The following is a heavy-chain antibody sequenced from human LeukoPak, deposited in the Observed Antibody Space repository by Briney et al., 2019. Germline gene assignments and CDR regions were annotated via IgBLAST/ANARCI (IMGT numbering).Heavy chain of an antibody. CDR2: IRSKAYGGTT. J-gene: IGHJ4*02. CDR1: GFTFGDYA. Sequence: PGGSLRLSCTASGFTFGDYAMSWVRQAPGKGLEWVGFIRSKAYGGTTEYAASVKGRFTISRDDSKSIAYLQMNSLKTEDTAVYYCTVRPTTVTLNEYWGQGTLVTVSS. V-gene: IGHV3-49*04. D-gene: IGHD4-17*01. CDR3: TVRPTTVTLNEY.